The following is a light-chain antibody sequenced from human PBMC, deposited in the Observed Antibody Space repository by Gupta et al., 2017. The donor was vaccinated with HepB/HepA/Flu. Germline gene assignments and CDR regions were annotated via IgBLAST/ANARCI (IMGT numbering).Light chain of an antibody. CDR2: DEN. Sequence: NFMLTQPHAVSESPGKTVTISCTRSSGSIASNYVQWYQQRPGNDHPTGSLDENKRPSGVPARFSGSTAGASTYELLNTSAQKAEDDAYYYCPYYDNRKIWVFGGGTKLTVL. CDR3: PYYDNRKIWV. J-gene: IGLJ3*02. V-gene: IGLV6-57*03. CDR1: SGSIASNY.